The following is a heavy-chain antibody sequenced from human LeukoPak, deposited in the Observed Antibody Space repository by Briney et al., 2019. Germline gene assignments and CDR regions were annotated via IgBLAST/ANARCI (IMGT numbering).Heavy chain of an antibody. CDR2: INSDGGTT. Sequence: GGSLRLSCGASGFTFRSDWMHWVRQAPGKGLVWVSRINSDGGTTRYADSVKGRFTISRDNAKNTLYLQMNSLRAEDTAVYYCARATRTGYYYDSSGYLDAFDIWGQGTMVTVSS. V-gene: IGHV3-74*01. CDR3: ARATRTGYYYDSSGYLDAFDI. D-gene: IGHD3-22*01. CDR1: GFTFRSDW. J-gene: IGHJ3*02.